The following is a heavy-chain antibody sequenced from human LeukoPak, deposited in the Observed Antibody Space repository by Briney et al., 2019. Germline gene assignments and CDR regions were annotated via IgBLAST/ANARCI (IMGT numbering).Heavy chain of an antibody. J-gene: IGHJ4*02. V-gene: IGHV4-61*02. Sequence: SQTLSLTCTVSGGSISSGSYYWSWIRQPAGKGLEWIGRIYTSGSTNYNPSLKSRVTISVDTSKNQFSLKLSSVTAADTAVYYCAGGYDYYDSSGYPTFNFDYWGQGTLVTVSS. CDR3: AGGYDYYDSSGYPTFNFDY. D-gene: IGHD3-22*01. CDR2: IYTSGST. CDR1: GGSISSGSYY.